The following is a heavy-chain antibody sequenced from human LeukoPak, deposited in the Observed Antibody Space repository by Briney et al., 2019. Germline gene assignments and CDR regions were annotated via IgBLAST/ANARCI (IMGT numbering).Heavy chain of an antibody. J-gene: IGHJ5*02. CDR3: ARDPRGIVGANHNWFDP. V-gene: IGHV4-39*02. Sequence: SETLSLTCIVSGGSISSSSYYWGWIRQPPGKGLEWIGNIYYSGNTYYNPSLKSRVTISVDTSKKQVSLKLSSVTAADTAVYYCARDPRGIVGANHNWFDPWGQGTLVTVSS. CDR2: IYYSGNT. D-gene: IGHD1-26*01. CDR1: GGSISSSSYY.